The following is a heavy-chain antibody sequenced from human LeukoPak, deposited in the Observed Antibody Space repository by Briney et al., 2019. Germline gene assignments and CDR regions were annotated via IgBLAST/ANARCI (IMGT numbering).Heavy chain of an antibody. CDR3: ARVVAAAGLDY. V-gene: IGHV1-69*04. CDR1: GGTFGSYA. Sequence: GASVKVSCKASGGTFGSYAVSWVRHAPGQGLEWMGRIIPIFGIANYAQKFQGRVTITADKSTSTAYMELSSLRSEDTAVYYCARVVAAAGLDYWGQGTLVTVSS. CDR2: IIPIFGIA. J-gene: IGHJ4*02. D-gene: IGHD6-13*01.